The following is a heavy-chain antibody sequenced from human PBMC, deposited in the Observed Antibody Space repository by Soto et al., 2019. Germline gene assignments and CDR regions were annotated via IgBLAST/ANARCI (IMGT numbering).Heavy chain of an antibody. V-gene: IGHV3-23*01. J-gene: IGHJ4*02. CDR2: ISDSGSFT. Sequence: GALRLSCAASGFTFRIYAMNWVRQAPGKGLEWVSSISDSGSFTYYADSVQGRFTISRDNSKDTVLLQMNSLSAEDTAVYYCAKARAKDFRGYNYGPPQFDSWGQGTLVTVSS. D-gene: IGHD5-18*01. CDR3: AKARAKDFRGYNYGPPQFDS. CDR1: GFTFRIYA.